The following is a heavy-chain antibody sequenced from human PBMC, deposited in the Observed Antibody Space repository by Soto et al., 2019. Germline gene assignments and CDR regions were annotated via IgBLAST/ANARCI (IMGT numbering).Heavy chain of an antibody. Sequence: SLRLSCAASGFTFSRFWMHWVRQAPGKGLVWVSRIYSDGSSPMYADSVKGRFTISRDNAKSTLYLQMNSLRAEDTAVYYCATLNSFGSDYWGQGTLVTVSS. CDR1: GFTFSRFW. J-gene: IGHJ4*02. V-gene: IGHV3-74*03. D-gene: IGHD5-18*01. CDR2: IYSDGSSP. CDR3: ATLNSFGSDY.